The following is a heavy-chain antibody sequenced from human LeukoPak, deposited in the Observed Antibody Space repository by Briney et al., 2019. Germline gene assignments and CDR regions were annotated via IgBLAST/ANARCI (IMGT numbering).Heavy chain of an antibody. J-gene: IGHJ4*02. Sequence: PSETLSLICAVYGGSFSGYYWRWIRQPPGKGLEWIGEINHSGSTNYNPSLKSRVTISVDTSKNQFSLKLSSVTAADTAVYYCARFLIDTAMVTFDYWGQGTLVTVSS. CDR3: ARFLIDTAMVTFDY. CDR2: INHSGST. D-gene: IGHD5-18*01. V-gene: IGHV4-34*01. CDR1: GGSFSGYY.